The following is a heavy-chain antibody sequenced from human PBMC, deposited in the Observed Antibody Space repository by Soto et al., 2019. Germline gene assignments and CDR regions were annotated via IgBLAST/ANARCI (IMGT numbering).Heavy chain of an antibody. V-gene: IGHV3-33*01. J-gene: IGHJ6*02. CDR3: ARDRRYCSSSSCYGTYYHGMDV. CDR2: IWYDGSDK. Sequence: LXLSCAASGFSFRNHCMHWVRQAPGQGLQCVAVIWYDGSDKNYADSVKGRFTISRDNSKNKLYLQMNSLGVDDTAVYFCARDRRYCSSSSCYGTYYHGMDVWGQGTTVTVSS. CDR1: GFSFRNHC. D-gene: IGHD2-2*01.